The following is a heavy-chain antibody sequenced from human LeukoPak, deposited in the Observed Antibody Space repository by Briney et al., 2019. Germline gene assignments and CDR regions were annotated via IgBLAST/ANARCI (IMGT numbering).Heavy chain of an antibody. V-gene: IGHV3-7*01. CDR3: AKESDYGDYVGY. CDR1: GFTLSNYW. J-gene: IGHJ4*02. Sequence: GGSLRLSCAASGFTLSNYWMSWVRQAPGKGLEWVANINEDGSERHYVDSVKGRFTISRDNAKNSLYLQMNSLRDEDTAVYYCAKESDYGDYVGYWGQGTLVTVSS. CDR2: INEDGSER. D-gene: IGHD4-17*01.